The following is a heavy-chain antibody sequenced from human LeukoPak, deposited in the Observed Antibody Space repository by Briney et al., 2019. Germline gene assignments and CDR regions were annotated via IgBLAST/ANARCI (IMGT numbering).Heavy chain of an antibody. Sequence: PGGSLRLSCAASGFTFSSYSMNWVRQAPGKGLEWVSAISGSGGSTYYADSVKGRFTISRDNSKNTLYLQMNSLRAEDTAVYYCAKDGTYGDSSIYSDSWGQGTLVTVSS. D-gene: IGHD3-22*01. CDR1: GFTFSSYS. CDR2: ISGSGGST. CDR3: AKDGTYGDSSIYSDS. V-gene: IGHV3-23*01. J-gene: IGHJ4*02.